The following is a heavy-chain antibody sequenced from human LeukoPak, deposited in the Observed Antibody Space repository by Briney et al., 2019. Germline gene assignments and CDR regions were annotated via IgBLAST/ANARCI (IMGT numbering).Heavy chain of an antibody. CDR2: ISGSNGNT. J-gene: IGHJ4*02. V-gene: IGHV3-23*01. D-gene: IGHD3-16*01. CDR1: AFTFSSYA. Sequence: SGGSLRLSCAASAFTFSSYAMSWVRQAPGKGLEWISLISGSNGNTYYADSVKGRFTISRDNSKNTLYLQMNSLRAEDTAVYYCANPGARWGGNYFDYWGQGTLVTVSS. CDR3: ANPGARWGGNYFDY.